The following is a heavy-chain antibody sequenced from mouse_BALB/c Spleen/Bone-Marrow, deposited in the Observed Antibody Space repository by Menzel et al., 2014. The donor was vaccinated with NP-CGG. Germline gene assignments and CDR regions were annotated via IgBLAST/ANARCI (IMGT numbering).Heavy chain of an antibody. D-gene: IGHD2-4*01. V-gene: IGHV1-15*01. CDR3: NREGLRGTGFDY. J-gene: IGHJ3*01. CDR1: GYTFTDYE. Sequence: VQLQQSGAGLVRPGASVKLSCKALGYTFTDYEMHWVKQTPVHGLEWIGAIHPGSGGTAYNQKFKGKATLTADKSSSTAYMELSRLTTENSAVYDVNREGLRGTGFDYWGQGTLVTVSA. CDR2: IHPGSGGT.